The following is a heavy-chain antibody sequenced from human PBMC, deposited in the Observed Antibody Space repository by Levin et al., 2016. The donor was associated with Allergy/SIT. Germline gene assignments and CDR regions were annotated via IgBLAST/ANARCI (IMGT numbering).Heavy chain of an antibody. V-gene: IGHV4-34*01. J-gene: IGHJ3*02. CDR1: GGSFSGYY. CDR2: INHSGST. D-gene: IGHD6-19*01. Sequence: SETLSLTCAVYGGSFSGYYWSWIRQPPGKGLEWIGEINHSGSTNYNPSLKSRVTISVDTSKNQFSLKLSSVTAADTAVYYCARALLTPSSGWYRGAFDIWGQGTMVTVSS. CDR3: ARALLTPSSGWYRGAFDI.